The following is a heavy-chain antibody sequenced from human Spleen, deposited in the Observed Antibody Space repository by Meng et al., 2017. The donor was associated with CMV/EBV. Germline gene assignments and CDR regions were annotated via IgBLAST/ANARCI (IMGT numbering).Heavy chain of an antibody. Sequence: GESLKISCAASGFIFSKYSIHWVRQAPGKGLVWVSRINSDGSSTSYADSVKGRFTISRDNAKNTLYLQMNSLRAEDTAVYYCARDLGYCSSTSCRESWFDPWGQGTLVTVSS. D-gene: IGHD2-2*01. CDR1: GFIFSKYS. CDR2: INSDGSST. J-gene: IGHJ5*02. CDR3: ARDLGYCSSTSCRESWFDP. V-gene: IGHV3-74*01.